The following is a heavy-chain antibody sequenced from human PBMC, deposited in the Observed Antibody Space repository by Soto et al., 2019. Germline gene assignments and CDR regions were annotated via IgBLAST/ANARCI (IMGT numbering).Heavy chain of an antibody. V-gene: IGHV3-20*01. CDR3: AREITMVRGFPPHFDY. Sequence: PGGSLRLSCAASGFTFDDYGMSWVRQAPGKGLEWVSGINWNGGSTGYADSVKGRFTISRDNAKNSLYLQMNSLRAEDTALYHCAREITMVRGFPPHFDYWGQGTLVTVSS. J-gene: IGHJ4*02. CDR2: INWNGGST. D-gene: IGHD3-10*01. CDR1: GFTFDDYG.